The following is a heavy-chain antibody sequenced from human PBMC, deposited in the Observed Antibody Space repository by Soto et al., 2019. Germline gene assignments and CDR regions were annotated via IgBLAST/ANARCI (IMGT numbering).Heavy chain of an antibody. V-gene: IGHV6-1*01. J-gene: IGHJ4*02. CDR1: GDSVSSNSVV. CDR2: TYYRSKWYY. D-gene: IGHD6-13*01. Sequence: QVQLQQSGPGLVQPSQTRSLTCAISGDSVSSNSVVWNWIRQSPSRGLEWLGRTYYRSKWYYEYAESVKSRIIINPDTSKNQLSLQLNSVTPEDTGVYYCARLVGNSWIDYWGQGTLVTVSS. CDR3: ARLVGNSWIDY.